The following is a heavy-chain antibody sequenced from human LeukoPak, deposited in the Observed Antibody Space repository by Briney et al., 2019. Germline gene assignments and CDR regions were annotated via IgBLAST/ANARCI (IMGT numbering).Heavy chain of an antibody. Sequence: GGSLRLSCAASGFTFSSYAMSWVRQAPGKGLEGVSAISGSGGSTYYADSAKGRFTISRDNSKNTLYLQMNSLRAEDTAVYYCAKDDSGGSYDDYWGQGTLVTVSS. CDR1: GFTFSSYA. V-gene: IGHV3-23*01. CDR2: ISGSGGST. J-gene: IGHJ4*02. D-gene: IGHD2-15*01. CDR3: AKDDSGGSYDDY.